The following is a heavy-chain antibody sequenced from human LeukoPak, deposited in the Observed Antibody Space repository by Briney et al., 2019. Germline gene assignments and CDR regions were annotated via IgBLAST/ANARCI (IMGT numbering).Heavy chain of an antibody. V-gene: IGHV3-15*01. Sequence: PGGSLRLSCAASGFTFSNVWMSWVRQAPGKGLEWVGLIKTKTDGGTTDYGAPAKGRFTISRDDSKNTLYLQMNSLKTEDTAVYYCTTEVGYYYDYNWFDPWGQGTLVTVSS. D-gene: IGHD3-22*01. CDR2: IKTKTDGGTT. J-gene: IGHJ5*02. CDR3: TTEVGYYYDYNWFDP. CDR1: GFTFSNVW.